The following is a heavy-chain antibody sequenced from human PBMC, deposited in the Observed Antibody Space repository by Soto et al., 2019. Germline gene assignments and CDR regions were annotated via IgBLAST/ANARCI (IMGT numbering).Heavy chain of an antibody. CDR1: GFTFSSYG. Sequence: GSLRLSCAASGFTFSSYGMHWVRQAPGKGLEWVAVISYDGSNKYYADSVKGRFTISRDNSKNTLYLQMNSLRAEDTAVYYCAKDRGGSYDYWGQGTLVTVSS. CDR3: AKDRGGSYDY. V-gene: IGHV3-30*18. J-gene: IGHJ4*02. CDR2: ISYDGSNK. D-gene: IGHD1-26*01.